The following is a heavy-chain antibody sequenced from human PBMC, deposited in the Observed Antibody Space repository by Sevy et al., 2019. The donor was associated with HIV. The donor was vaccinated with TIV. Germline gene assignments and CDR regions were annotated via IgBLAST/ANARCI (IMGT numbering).Heavy chain of an antibody. J-gene: IGHJ6*02. CDR1: GFTFSSYE. CDR2: ISSSGSTI. V-gene: IGHV3-48*03. Sequence: GGSLRLSCAASGFTFSSYEMNWVRQAPGKGLEWVSYISSSGSTIYYADSVKGRFTISRDNAKNSLYLQMNSLRAEDTAVYYCARVLGCSSTSCYIPNYYYYGMDVWGQGTTVTVSS. CDR3: ARVLGCSSTSCYIPNYYYYGMDV. D-gene: IGHD2-2*02.